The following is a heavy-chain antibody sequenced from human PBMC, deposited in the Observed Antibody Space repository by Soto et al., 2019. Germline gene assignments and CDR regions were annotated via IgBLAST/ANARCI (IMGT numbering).Heavy chain of an antibody. D-gene: IGHD6-19*01. V-gene: IGHV3-15*07. CDR3: ATVPYSSGTT. CDR1: RFNFSAAW. Sequence: EMQLVQSGGGLVKPGGSLRLSCVASRFNFSAAWLNWIRQAPGTGPEWVGRIKPKSEGETADYTAPVRGRFTISRDDSQNTLHLQMDSLKTEDTAVYYCATVPYSSGTTWGLGVLVTVSS. CDR2: IKPKSEGETA. J-gene: IGHJ4*02.